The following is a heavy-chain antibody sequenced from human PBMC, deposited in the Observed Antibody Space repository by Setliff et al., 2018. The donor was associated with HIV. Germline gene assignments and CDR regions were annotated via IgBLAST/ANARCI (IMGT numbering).Heavy chain of an antibody. CDR3: ARGMDYYDTSGYYQYYFDY. J-gene: IGHJ4*02. D-gene: IGHD3-22*01. V-gene: IGHV1-2*04. CDR2: INPKSDGT. Sequence: ASVKVSCKASGYSFTDYYIHWVRQAPGQGLEWMGWINPKSDGTNYAQKFQGWITMTRDTSISTAYMELSRLRSDDTAVCYCARGMDYYDTSGYYQYYFDYWGQGTLVTVSS. CDR1: GYSFTDYY.